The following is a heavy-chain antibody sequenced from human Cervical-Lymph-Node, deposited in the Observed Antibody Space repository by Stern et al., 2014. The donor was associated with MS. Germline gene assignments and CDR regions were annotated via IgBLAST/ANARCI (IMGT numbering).Heavy chain of an antibody. Sequence: QVQLVQSGAEVKKPGSSVKVSCKSSGGISWVRQAPGQGLAWMGGFILCVGDSNCAQKFQGRFTIAADTSTNTAYLHLSRLTSADTAVYYCARGSGDNWFGPWGQGTLVTVSS. CDR2: FILCVGDS. V-gene: IGHV1-69*06. J-gene: IGHJ5*02. CDR1: GG. D-gene: IGHD3-10*01. CDR3: ARGSGDNWFGP.